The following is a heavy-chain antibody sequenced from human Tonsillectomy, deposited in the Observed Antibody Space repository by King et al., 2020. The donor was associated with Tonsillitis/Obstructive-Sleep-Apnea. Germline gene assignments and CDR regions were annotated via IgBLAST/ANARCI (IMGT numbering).Heavy chain of an antibody. CDR2: ISSSSSYI. CDR1: GFTFSSYS. V-gene: IGHV3-21*01. D-gene: IGHD4-11*01. Sequence: VQLVESGGGLVKPGGSLRLSCAASGFTFSSYSMNWVRQAPGKGLEWVSSISSSSSYIYYADSVKGRFTISRDNAKNSLYLQMNSLRAEDTAVYYCARDLDGVTTVTTGHWFDPWGQGTLVTVSS. J-gene: IGHJ5*02. CDR3: ARDLDGVTTVTTGHWFDP.